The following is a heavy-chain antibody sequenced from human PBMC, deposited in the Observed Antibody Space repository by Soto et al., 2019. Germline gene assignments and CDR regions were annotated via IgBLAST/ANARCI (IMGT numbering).Heavy chain of an antibody. J-gene: IGHJ3*02. CDR2: ITGSGGST. CDR1: GFTFSNYA. Sequence: GGSLRLSCTASGFTFSNYAMTWVRQAPGKGLEWVSSITGSGGSTYYADSVKGRFTISRDESQNKLYLQMNSLRAEDTAKYYCAKDPDMTTVFAFDIWGQGTMVTVSS. CDR3: AKDPDMTTVFAFDI. D-gene: IGHD4-17*01. V-gene: IGHV3-23*01.